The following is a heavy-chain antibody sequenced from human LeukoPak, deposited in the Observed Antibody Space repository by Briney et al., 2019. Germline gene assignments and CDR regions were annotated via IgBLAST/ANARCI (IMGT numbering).Heavy chain of an antibody. CDR1: GGTFSSYA. CDR2: INPNSGGT. V-gene: IGHV1-2*06. CDR3: ARDTGDTGY. J-gene: IGHJ4*02. Sequence: ASVKVSCKASGGTFSSYAISWVRQAPGQGLEWMGRINPNSGGTNYAQKFQGRATMTRDTSISTAYMELSRLRSDDTAVYYCARDTGDTGYWGQGTLVTVSS. D-gene: IGHD7-27*01.